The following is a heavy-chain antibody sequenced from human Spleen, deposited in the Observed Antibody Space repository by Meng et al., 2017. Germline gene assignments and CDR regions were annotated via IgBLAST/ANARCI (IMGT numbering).Heavy chain of an antibody. CDR3: ARNALEGNDDFWSGSYYYYGMDV. V-gene: IGHV3-7*01. D-gene: IGHD3-3*01. CDR1: GVTFSSYW. Sequence: GESLKISCAASGVTFSSYWMSWVRQAPGKGLEWVANIQQDGSEKYYVGSVKGRFTISRDNAENSLYLQMNSLRAEDTAVYYCARNALEGNDDFWSGSYYYYGMDVWGQGTTVTVSS. J-gene: IGHJ6*02. CDR2: IQQDGSEK.